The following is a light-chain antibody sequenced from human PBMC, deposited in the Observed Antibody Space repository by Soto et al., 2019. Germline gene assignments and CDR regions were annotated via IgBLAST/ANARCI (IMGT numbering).Light chain of an antibody. CDR2: GAY. J-gene: IGKJ5*01. Sequence: EILMTQSPATLSVSPGERATLSARASQSVSSKLARFQQKPGQAPRILIHGAYTRANGIPARFSGSGSGTEFTLPIPSLQSEDFAVYYRQQYGSSPITFGQGTRLEIK. CDR3: QQYGSSPIT. CDR1: QSVSSK. V-gene: IGKV3-15*01.